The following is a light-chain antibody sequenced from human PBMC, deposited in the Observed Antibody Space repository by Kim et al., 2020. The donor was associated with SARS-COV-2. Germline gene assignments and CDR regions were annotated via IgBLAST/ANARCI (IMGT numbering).Light chain of an antibody. CDR2: AAS. Sequence: ASVGHKVTITCRASPVFSNYFVWYQQKPANVPKLLIYAASTLQSGVPSRFSGSGSGTDFTLTISSLQPEDVATYYCQNYNSAPLTFGGGTKVDIK. V-gene: IGKV1-27*01. CDR3: QNYNSAPLT. CDR1: PVFSNY. J-gene: IGKJ4*01.